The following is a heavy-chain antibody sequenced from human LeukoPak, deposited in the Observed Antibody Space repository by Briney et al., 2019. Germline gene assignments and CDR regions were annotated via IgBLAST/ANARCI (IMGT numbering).Heavy chain of an antibody. V-gene: IGHV1-18*04. CDR1: GYTFTGHY. Sequence: ASVKVSCKASGYTFTGHYMHWVRQAPGQGLEWMGWISAYNGNTNYAQKLQGRVTMTTDTSTSTAYMELRSLRSDDTAVYYCARDGEDIVVVPAAPYYFDYWGQGTLVTVSS. CDR2: ISAYNGNT. J-gene: IGHJ4*02. D-gene: IGHD2-2*01. CDR3: ARDGEDIVVVPAAPYYFDY.